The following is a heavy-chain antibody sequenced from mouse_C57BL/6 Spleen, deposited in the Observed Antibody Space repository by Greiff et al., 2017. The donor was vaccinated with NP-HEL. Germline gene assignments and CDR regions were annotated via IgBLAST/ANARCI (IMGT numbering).Heavy chain of an antibody. CDR1: GYSFTGYF. J-gene: IGHJ3*01. V-gene: IGHV1-20*01. Sequence: VQLQQSGPELVKPGDSVKISCKASGYSFTGYFMNWVMQSHGKSLEWIGRINPYNGDTFYNQKFKGKATLTVDKSSSTAHMELRSLTSEDSAVDYCARYYYDYDGFAYWGQGTLVTVSA. CDR2: INPYNGDT. D-gene: IGHD2-4*01. CDR3: ARYYYDYDGFAY.